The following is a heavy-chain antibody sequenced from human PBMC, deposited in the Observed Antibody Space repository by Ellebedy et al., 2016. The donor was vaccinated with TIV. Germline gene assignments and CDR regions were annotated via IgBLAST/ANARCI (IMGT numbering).Heavy chain of an antibody. J-gene: IGHJ4*02. CDR2: ISASGGST. CDR1: GFTFSNLA. CDR3: AKDFVTPGPG. V-gene: IGHV3-23*01. Sequence: GESLKISCAASGFTFSNLAMNWVRQAPGKGLEWVSGISASGGSTYYADSVKGRFTISRDNSKNMLYLRMNSLRAEDTAVYYCAKDFVTPGPGWGQGTLVTVSS. D-gene: IGHD3-16*02.